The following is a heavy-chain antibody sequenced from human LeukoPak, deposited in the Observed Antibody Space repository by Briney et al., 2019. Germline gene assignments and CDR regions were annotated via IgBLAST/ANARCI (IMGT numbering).Heavy chain of an antibody. CDR3: ARSHCINGVCYGMEDLGWFDP. CDR1: GGSFSGYY. Sequence: SETLSLTCAVYGGSFSGYYWTWVRQPPGKGLEWIGEINHSGSTNYNPSLKSRVTLSVDTSKNQFSLNLSSVTAADTAVYYCARSHCINGVCYGMEDLGWFDPWGQGTLVTVSS. V-gene: IGHV4-34*01. D-gene: IGHD2-8*01. CDR2: INHSGST. J-gene: IGHJ5*02.